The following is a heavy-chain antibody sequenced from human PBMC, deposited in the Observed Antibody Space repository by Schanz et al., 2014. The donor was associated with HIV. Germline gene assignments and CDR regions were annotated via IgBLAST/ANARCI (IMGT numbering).Heavy chain of an antibody. CDR3: ARWGRGCSGGSCYWGYYGMDV. J-gene: IGHJ6*02. CDR2: ISAYKGNT. D-gene: IGHD2-15*01. CDR1: GYAFSDYY. Sequence: QVQLVQSGTEVSKPGTSVKVSCKTSGYAFSDYYLHWVRQAPGQGLEWMGWISAYKGNTNYAQKLQGRVTMTTDTSTNTAYMELRRLRSDDTAVYYCARWGRGCSGGSCYWGYYGMDVWGQGTTVTVSS. V-gene: IGHV1-18*04.